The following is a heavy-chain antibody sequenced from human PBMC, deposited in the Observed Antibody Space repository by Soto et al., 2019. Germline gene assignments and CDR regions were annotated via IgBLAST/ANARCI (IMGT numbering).Heavy chain of an antibody. Sequence: QVQLVQSGDEVEKPGASVKVSCKASGYAFNNYGISWVRQAPGQGPEWMGWISNYNGNTNYAQKFQGRVTMTTDTSTSTAYMELRSLRSDDTAEYYCVRDLQRFSSWYDYLDSWGQGTLVTVSS. CDR3: VRDLQRFSSWYDYLDS. V-gene: IGHV1-18*01. CDR2: ISNYNGNT. CDR1: GYAFNNYG. D-gene: IGHD6-13*01. J-gene: IGHJ4*02.